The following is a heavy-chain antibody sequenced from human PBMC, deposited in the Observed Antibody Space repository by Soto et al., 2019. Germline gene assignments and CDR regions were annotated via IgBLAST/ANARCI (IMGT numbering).Heavy chain of an antibody. V-gene: IGHV4-61*08. CDR3: ASMNILAGHAFDF. Sequence: SETMSLTXTVSAVSVSSGDYYWSWIRQPPGQGLEWIGYVYHTGSTNYNPSLKCRVTISVDTSKNQFSLQLNSVTAADTALYSCASMNILAGHAFDFWGQGTMVTVSS. J-gene: IGHJ3*01. CDR1: AVSVSSGDYY. CDR2: VYHTGST. D-gene: IGHD3-9*01.